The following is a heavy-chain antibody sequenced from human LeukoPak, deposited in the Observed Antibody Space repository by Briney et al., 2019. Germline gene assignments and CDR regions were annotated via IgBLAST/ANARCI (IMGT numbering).Heavy chain of an antibody. Sequence: SETLSLTCTVSGGSISSYYWSWIRQPPGKGLEWIGYIYYSGSTNYNPSLKSRVTISVDTSKNQFSLKLSSVTAEDTAVYYCARGLVNTMVRGALLLYWGQGTLVTVSS. D-gene: IGHD3-10*01. CDR1: GGSISSYY. CDR3: ARGLVNTMVRGALLLY. CDR2: IYYSGST. J-gene: IGHJ4*02. V-gene: IGHV4-59*01.